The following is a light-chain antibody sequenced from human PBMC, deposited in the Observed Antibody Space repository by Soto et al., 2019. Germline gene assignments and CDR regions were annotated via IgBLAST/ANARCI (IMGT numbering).Light chain of an antibody. CDR2: DVS. J-gene: IGLJ2*01. Sequence: QSALTQPRSVSGSPGQSVTISCTGTSSDVGGYKYVSWYQRHPGKAPKLMIYDVSKRPSGVPDRFSGSKSGDTASLTISGLQAEDEADYYCCSYAGSYTLVFGGGTQLTVL. V-gene: IGLV2-11*01. CDR1: SSDVGGYKY. CDR3: CSYAGSYTLV.